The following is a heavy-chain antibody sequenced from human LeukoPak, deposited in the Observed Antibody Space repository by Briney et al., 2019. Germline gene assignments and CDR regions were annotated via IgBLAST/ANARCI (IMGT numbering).Heavy chain of an antibody. CDR3: ARDDCSSISCYHNWFDP. J-gene: IGHJ5*02. Sequence: PGGSLRLSCAAPGFTFSSYRMSWVRQAPGKGLEWVANIKQDGSEKYYVDSVKGRFTISRDNAKNSLYLQMNSPRAEDTAVYYCARDDCSSISCYHNWFDPWGQGTLVTVSS. D-gene: IGHD2-2*01. CDR1: GFTFSSYR. V-gene: IGHV3-7*01. CDR2: IKQDGSEK.